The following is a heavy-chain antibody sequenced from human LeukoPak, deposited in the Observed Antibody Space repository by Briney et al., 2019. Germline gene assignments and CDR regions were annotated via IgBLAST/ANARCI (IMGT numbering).Heavy chain of an antibody. V-gene: IGHV3-30-3*01. CDR2: ISYDGSNK. D-gene: IGHD3-3*01. CDR3: ARDPEDITIFGVVMGPFDY. Sequence: GGSLRLSCAASGFTFSSYAMHWVRQAPGKGLEWVAVISYDGSNKYYADSVKGRFTISRDNSKNTLYLQMNSLRAEDTAVYYCARDPEDITIFGVVMGPFDYWGQGTLVTVSS. CDR1: GFTFSSYA. J-gene: IGHJ4*02.